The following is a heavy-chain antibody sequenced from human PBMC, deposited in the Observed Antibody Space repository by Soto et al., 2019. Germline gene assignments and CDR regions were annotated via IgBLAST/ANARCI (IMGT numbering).Heavy chain of an antibody. CDR1: GGSINSAYY. Sequence: SETLSLTCAVSGGSINSAYYWGWIRQPPGKGLEWVGCIYYSGRTYYNPSLKSRVTISVDTSKNQFSLKLSSVTAADTAVYYCASLKLGYSTFDPWGQGTLVTVSS. CDR2: IYYSGRT. CDR3: ASLKLGYSTFDP. D-gene: IGHD5-18*01. J-gene: IGHJ5*02. V-gene: IGHV4-30-4*08.